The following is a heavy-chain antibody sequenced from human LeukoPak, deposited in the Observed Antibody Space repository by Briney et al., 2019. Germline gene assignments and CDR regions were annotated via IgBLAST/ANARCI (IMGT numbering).Heavy chain of an antibody. V-gene: IGHV4-39*07. J-gene: IGHJ5*02. D-gene: IGHD6-19*01. CDR3: ASVRGYSSGWYASGFDP. CDR1: GGSISRSDYY. Sequence: SETLSLTCTVSGGSISRSDYYWGWIRQPPGKGLERIGGIYYTGSTNYNPSLKSRVTISLDTSKKQFSLKLSSVTAADTAVYYCASVRGYSSGWYASGFDPWGQGTLVTVSS. CDR2: IYYTGST.